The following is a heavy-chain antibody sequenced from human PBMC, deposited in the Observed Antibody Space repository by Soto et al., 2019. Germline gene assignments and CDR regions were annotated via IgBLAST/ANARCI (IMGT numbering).Heavy chain of an antibody. CDR2: INTKFGDT. J-gene: IGHJ6*02. CDR3: ARNMDYFYGPGSGNGHGV. CDR1: GYTFTAYY. Sequence: QVQLVQSGAEVKEPGDSVRVSCEASGYTFTAYYIHWVRQGPGQGLEWMGWINTKFGDTTYAQDFQGRVTMTRDMSISTVYMELSRLTSDGTAIYYCARNMDYFYGPGSGNGHGVWGQWTKVTVFS. D-gene: IGHD3-10*01. V-gene: IGHV1-2*02.